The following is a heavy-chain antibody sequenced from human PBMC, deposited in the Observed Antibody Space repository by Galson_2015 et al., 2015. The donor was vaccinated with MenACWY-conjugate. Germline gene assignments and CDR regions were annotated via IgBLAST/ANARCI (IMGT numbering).Heavy chain of an antibody. Sequence: SVKVSCKASGGTFSSYAIGWVRQAPGQGLEWMGGIIPIFGTANYAQKFQGRVTITADESTSTAYMELSSLRSEDTAVYYCARGTANYYDSSGYLPSVWYFELWGRGTLVTVSS. CDR2: IIPIFGTA. V-gene: IGHV1-69*13. CDR3: ARGTANYYDSSGYLPSVWYFEL. J-gene: IGHJ2*01. D-gene: IGHD3-22*01. CDR1: GGTFSSYA.